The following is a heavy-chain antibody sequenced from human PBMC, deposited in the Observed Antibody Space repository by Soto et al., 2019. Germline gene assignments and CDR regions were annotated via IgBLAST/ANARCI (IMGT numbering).Heavy chain of an antibody. CDR1: GGSFSGYY. D-gene: IGHD3-10*01. Sequence: SETLSLTCAVYGGSFSGYYWSWIRQPPGKGLEWIGEINHSGSTNYNPSLKSRVTISVDTSKNQFSLKLSSVTAADTAVYYCATLRGSRRGYYYYGMVVWGQGTTVTVFS. CDR2: INHSGST. CDR3: ATLRGSRRGYYYYGMVV. J-gene: IGHJ6*02. V-gene: IGHV4-34*01.